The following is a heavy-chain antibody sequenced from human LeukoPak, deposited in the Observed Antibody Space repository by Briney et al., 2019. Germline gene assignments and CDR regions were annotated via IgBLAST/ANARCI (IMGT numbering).Heavy chain of an antibody. CDR2: MNPNSSNT. Sequence: ASVKLSCKASGYTFTSYDINWVRQATGQGLEWMGSMNPNSSNTGYAQSYQGKLTMNRHTSISTAEMELSTLRPEVTAVYYWARDTGSIDYWGQGALVTVSS. CDR1: GYTFTSYD. J-gene: IGHJ4*02. V-gene: IGHV1-8*01. CDR3: ARDTGSIDY. D-gene: IGHD1-26*01.